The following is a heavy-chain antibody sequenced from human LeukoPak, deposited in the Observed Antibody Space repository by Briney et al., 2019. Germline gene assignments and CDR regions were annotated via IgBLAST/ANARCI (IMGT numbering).Heavy chain of an antibody. D-gene: IGHD2-2*01. CDR1: GGSFSGYY. V-gene: IGHV4-34*01. J-gene: IGHJ6*03. CDR2: VNHSGST. CDR3: ARDYCSSTSCYYYYYMDV. Sequence: PSETLSLTCAVYGGSFSGYYWSWIRQPPGKGLEWIGEVNHSGSTNYNPSLKSRVTISVDTSKNQFSLKLSSVTAADTAVYYCARDYCSSTSCYYYYYMDVWGKGTTVTVSS.